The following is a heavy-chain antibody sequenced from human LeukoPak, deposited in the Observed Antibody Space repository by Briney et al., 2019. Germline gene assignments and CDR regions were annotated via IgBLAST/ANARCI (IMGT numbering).Heavy chain of an antibody. CDR3: ARLGSYHDF. J-gene: IGHJ4*02. CDR1: GASISNYY. Sequence: SETLSLTCTVSGASISNYYWSWIRQTPEKGLEWMGHIHSSGGSSYYPSLKSRLTLSIDTSRNQLSLKLPSVTASDTAVYFCARLGSYHDFWGQGALVTVSS. V-gene: IGHV4-4*09. D-gene: IGHD1-26*01. CDR2: IHSSGGS.